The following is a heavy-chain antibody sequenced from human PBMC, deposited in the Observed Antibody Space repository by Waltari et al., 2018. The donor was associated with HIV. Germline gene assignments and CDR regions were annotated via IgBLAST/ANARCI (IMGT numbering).Heavy chain of an antibody. CDR1: GEPFDGYY. V-gene: IGHV4-34*01. D-gene: IGHD5-12*01. CDR3: ARRALWLRPVYYFDY. J-gene: IGHJ4*02. Sequence: QVQLQQWGAGLLKPSETLSITCAVYGEPFDGYYWSWIRQPPGKRLEWMGEINHRRNTNYNPSLKSRLTMSVDASKNQFSLNLNSVTAADTGVYYCARRALWLRPVYYFDYWGQGALVTVSS. CDR2: INHRRNT.